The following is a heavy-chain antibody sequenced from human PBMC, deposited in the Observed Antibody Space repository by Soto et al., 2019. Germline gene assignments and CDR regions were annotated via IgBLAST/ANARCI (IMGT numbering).Heavy chain of an antibody. V-gene: IGHV3-53*01. Sequence: PGGSLRLYCAASGFTFSNAWMSWVRQAPGKGLEWVSVIYSGGSTYYADSVKGRFTISRDNSKNTLYLQMNSLRAEDTAVYYCARDQGWYANWGQGTLVTVSS. CDR2: IYSGGST. J-gene: IGHJ4*02. CDR1: GFTFSNAW. CDR3: ARDQGWYAN. D-gene: IGHD2-8*01.